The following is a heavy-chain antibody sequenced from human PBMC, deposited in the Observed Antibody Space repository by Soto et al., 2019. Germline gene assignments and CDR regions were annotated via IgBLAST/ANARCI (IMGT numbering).Heavy chain of an antibody. V-gene: IGHV1-46*01. Sequence: ASVKVSCKASGYTFTSYYMHWVRQAPGQGLEWMGIVNPSGGSTRYAQKFQGRVTMTRDTSTSTVYMELSSLRSEDTAVYYCARGLIYDSSGYYFDYWGQGTLVTVSS. CDR2: VNPSGGST. D-gene: IGHD3-22*01. CDR1: GYTFTSYY. CDR3: ARGLIYDSSGYYFDY. J-gene: IGHJ4*02.